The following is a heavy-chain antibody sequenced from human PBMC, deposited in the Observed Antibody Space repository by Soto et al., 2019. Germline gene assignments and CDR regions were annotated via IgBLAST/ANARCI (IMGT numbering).Heavy chain of an antibody. J-gene: IGHJ4*02. Sequence: EVQLVESGGGLVQPGGSLRLSCAASGFTFSTFWMHWVRQAPGKGLVWVSRISSDGSRTSYADSVKGRFTISRDNAKNTLYLQMNSLRSEDTAIYYCARVYSSLSSYDYWGKGTLVTVSS. CDR3: ARVYSSLSSYDY. V-gene: IGHV3-74*01. CDR2: ISSDGSRT. D-gene: IGHD5-18*01. CDR1: GFTFSTFW.